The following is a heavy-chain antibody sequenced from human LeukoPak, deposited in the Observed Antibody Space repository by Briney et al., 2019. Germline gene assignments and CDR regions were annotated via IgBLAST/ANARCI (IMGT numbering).Heavy chain of an antibody. CDR3: ARSIAVAGPAPY. CDR2: ISWNSGSI. V-gene: IGHV3-9*01. J-gene: IGHJ4*02. Sequence: GGSLRLSCAASGFTFDDYAMHWVRQAPGKGLEWVSGISWNSGSIGYADSVKGRFTISRDNAKNSLYLQMNSLRAEDTAVYYCARSIAVAGPAPYWGQGTLVTVSS. D-gene: IGHD6-19*01. CDR1: GFTFDDYA.